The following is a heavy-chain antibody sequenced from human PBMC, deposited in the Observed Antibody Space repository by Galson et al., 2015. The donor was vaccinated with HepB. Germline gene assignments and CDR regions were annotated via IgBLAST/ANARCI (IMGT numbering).Heavy chain of an antibody. J-gene: IGHJ6*02. V-gene: IGHV3-30*02. D-gene: IGHD5-18*01. Sequence: SLRLSCAASGFPFSNFGMHWVRPAPGKGLEWVASIRYDGNNKYYVDSVKGRFTIPRDNSKNTLSLQMKSLRPEDTGVYYCAKDSRIQLLFDYLYGMDVWGQGTTVIVSS. CDR3: AKDSRIQLLFDYLYGMDV. CDR1: GFPFSNFG. CDR2: IRYDGNNK.